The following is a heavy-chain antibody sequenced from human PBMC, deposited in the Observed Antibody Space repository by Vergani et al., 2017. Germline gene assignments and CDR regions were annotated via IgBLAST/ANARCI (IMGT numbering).Heavy chain of an antibody. J-gene: IGHJ6*03. D-gene: IGHD2-2*01. CDR2: INSDGSST. CDR3: VGVGAPIDCSNTSCCRTGYYYMDV. Sequence: EVQLVESGGGLVQPGGSLRLSCAASGFTFSSYWMHWVRQAPGKGLVWVSRINSDGSSTSYADSVTGRFTISRHNAKNTLYLQMSSLRADDTAVYYCVGVGAPIDCSNTSCCRTGYYYMDVWGKGP. V-gene: IGHV3-74*01. CDR1: GFTFSSYW.